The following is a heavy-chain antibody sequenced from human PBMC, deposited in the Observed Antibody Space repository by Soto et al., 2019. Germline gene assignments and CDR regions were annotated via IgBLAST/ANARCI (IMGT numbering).Heavy chain of an antibody. Sequence: QAQLVESGGGVVQPGRSLRLSCTASGFSFSNYGMHWVRQAPGKGLEWVAVIWHDGSNKYYVDAVKGRFTISRDNSKNSLSMKMISLRVEDTAMYYCASSRRVRNPLQADYWGQGTPVTVSS. V-gene: IGHV3-33*03. CDR1: GFSFSNYG. CDR3: ASSRRVRNPLQADY. CDR2: IWHDGSNK. J-gene: IGHJ4*02. D-gene: IGHD3-10*01.